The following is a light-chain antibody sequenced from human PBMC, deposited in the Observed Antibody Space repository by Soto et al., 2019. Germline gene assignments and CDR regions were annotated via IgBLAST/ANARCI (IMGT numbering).Light chain of an antibody. CDR3: NSYSSSTFYV. CDR1: SSDIAGFNY. J-gene: IGLJ1*01. Sequence: QSVLAQPASVSGSPGQSITISCTGSSSDIAGFNYVSWYQQYPGKAPKLLIYQVTSRASGVSHRFSGSKFGDMASLTISGLQPEDEAEYYCNSYSSSTFYVFGTGTKVTVL. CDR2: QVT. V-gene: IGLV2-14*01.